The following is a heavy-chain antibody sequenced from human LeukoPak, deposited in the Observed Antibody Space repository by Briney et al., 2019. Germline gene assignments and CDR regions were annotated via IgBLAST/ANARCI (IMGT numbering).Heavy chain of an antibody. CDR3: ASCRDYYYYMDV. J-gene: IGHJ6*03. CDR1: GYTFTSYD. V-gene: IGHV1-69*13. CDR2: IIPIFGTA. Sequence: ASVKVSCKASGYTFTSYDINWVRQAPGQGLEWMGGIIPIFGTANYAQKFQGRVTITADESTSTAYMELSSLRSEDTAVYYCASCRDYYYYMDVWGKGTTVTISS.